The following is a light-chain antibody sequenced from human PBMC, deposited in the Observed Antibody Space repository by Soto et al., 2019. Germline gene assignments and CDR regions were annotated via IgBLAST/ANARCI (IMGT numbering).Light chain of an antibody. CDR3: QQYNNWPRT. J-gene: IGKJ1*01. CDR2: GAS. V-gene: IGKV3-15*01. Sequence: EIVMTQSPDTLSVSPGERATLSCRASQSVSSNLAWYQQKPGQAPRLLIYGASTRATGIPARFSGSRSGTEFTLTISSLESEDFAVYYCQQYNNWPRTFGQGTKVEIK. CDR1: QSVSSN.